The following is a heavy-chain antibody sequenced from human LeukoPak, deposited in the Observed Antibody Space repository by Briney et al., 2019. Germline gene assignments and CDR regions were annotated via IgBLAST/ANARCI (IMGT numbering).Heavy chain of an antibody. Sequence: SETLSLTCTVSGGSIGSYYWSWIRQPPGKGLEWIGHIHYSGNTNYNPSLRGRLTMSLDTSKNQFSLELRSVTAADTAVYYCARGAHYDVLTGYTKGSWFDPWGQGTLVTVSS. CDR3: ARGAHYDVLTGYTKGSWFDP. V-gene: IGHV4-59*01. D-gene: IGHD3-9*01. CDR1: GGSIGSYY. CDR2: IHYSGNT. J-gene: IGHJ5*02.